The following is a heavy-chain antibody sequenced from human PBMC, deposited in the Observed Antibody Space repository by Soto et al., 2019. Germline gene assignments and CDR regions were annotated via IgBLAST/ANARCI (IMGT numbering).Heavy chain of an antibody. CDR2: IKSKTDGGTT. D-gene: IGHD2-2*01. CDR1: GFTFSNAW. Sequence: GGSLRLSCAASGFTFSNAWMSWVRQAPGKGLEWVGRIKSKTDGGTTDYAAPVKGRFTISRDDSKNTLYLQMNSLKTEDTAVYYCTTLVPAAYSDFDYWGQGTLVTVSS. V-gene: IGHV3-15*01. CDR3: TTLVPAAYSDFDY. J-gene: IGHJ4*02.